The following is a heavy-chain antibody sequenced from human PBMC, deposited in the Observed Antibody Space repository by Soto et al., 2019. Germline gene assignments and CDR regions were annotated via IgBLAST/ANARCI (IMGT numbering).Heavy chain of an antibody. D-gene: IGHD3-22*01. CDR2: FSGSGGST. V-gene: IGHV3-23*01. J-gene: IGHJ1*01. Sequence: PGWSLRLSCASSGFAFRNYAMSLVRQAPGKGLEWVSSLSGNTFSGSGGSTYYAAAVEGRFTISRDNSKNTLYLQMNSLRAEDTAVYYCAKDRRPLIARAEYLQHWGQGTLVTVSS. CDR3: AKDRRPLIARAEYLQH. CDR1: GFAFRNYA.